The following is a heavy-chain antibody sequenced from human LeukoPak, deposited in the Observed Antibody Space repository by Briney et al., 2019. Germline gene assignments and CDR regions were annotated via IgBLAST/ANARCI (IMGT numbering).Heavy chain of an antibody. CDR2: IYYSGST. D-gene: IGHD1-26*01. CDR3: ARGGSYLDY. CDR1: GGSISSYF. Sequence: PSETLSLTCTVSGGSISSYFWSWIRQPPGKGPEWIGYIYYSGSTNYNPSLKSRVTISVDTSKNQFPLKLSSVTAADTAVYYCARGGSYLDYWGQGTLVTVSS. V-gene: IGHV4-59*01. J-gene: IGHJ4*02.